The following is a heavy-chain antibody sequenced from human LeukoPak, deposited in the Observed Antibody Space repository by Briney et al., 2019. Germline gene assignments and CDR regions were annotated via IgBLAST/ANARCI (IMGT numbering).Heavy chain of an antibody. J-gene: IGHJ4*02. CDR1: GGSISSSDYY. CDR2: IYYSGST. Sequence: PSETLSLTCTLSGGSISSSDYYWGWIRQPPGKGLEWIGSIYYSGSTYYNPSLKSRVTISVDTSKNQFSLKLSSVTAADTAVYYCARGGNYGDYDGYFDYWGQGTLVTVSS. V-gene: IGHV4-39*07. D-gene: IGHD4-17*01. CDR3: ARGGNYGDYDGYFDY.